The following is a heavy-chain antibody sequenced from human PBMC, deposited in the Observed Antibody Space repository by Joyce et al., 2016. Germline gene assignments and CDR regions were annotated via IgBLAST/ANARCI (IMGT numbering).Heavy chain of an antibody. CDR2: FDAEEGEI. CDR1: GHTLSELS. J-gene: IGHJ3*01. V-gene: IGHV1-24*01. Sequence: QVQLLQSVAAVKKPGASVKVSCKVSGHTLSELSIHWVRQAPGKGLEWMGGFDAEEGEIIYAKKFQDRVTMTEDTSTDTAYMELSSLRSEDTAVYYCATGGGLQILPFDFWGQGTKVTVSS. CDR3: ATGGGLQILPFDF. D-gene: IGHD5-24*01.